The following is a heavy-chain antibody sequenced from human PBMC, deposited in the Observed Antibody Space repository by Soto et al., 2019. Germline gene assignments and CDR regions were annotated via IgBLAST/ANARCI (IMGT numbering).Heavy chain of an antibody. D-gene: IGHD6-19*01. CDR1: GFTFSSYW. J-gene: IGHJ4*02. Sequence: EVQLVESGGGLVQPGGSLRLSCAASGFTFSSYWMHWVRQAPGKGLVWVSRINSDGSSTSYADSVKGRFTISRDNAKSTLYLQMNSLRAEDTSVYYCARRRGSSGWKTNFDYWGQGTLVTVSS. V-gene: IGHV3-74*01. CDR3: ARRRGSSGWKTNFDY. CDR2: INSDGSST.